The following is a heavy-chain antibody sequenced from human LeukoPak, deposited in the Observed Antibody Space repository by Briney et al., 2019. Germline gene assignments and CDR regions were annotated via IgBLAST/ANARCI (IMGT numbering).Heavy chain of an antibody. CDR3: ARDRRDRRLDY. V-gene: IGHV3-11*06. D-gene: IGHD1-14*01. Sequence: GGSLRLSCAASGFTFSDYYMSWIRQAPGKGLEWVSYISSSSGYTNYADSVKGRFTISRDNAKNSLYLQMNSLRAEDTAVYYCARDRRDRRLDYWGQGTLVTVSS. J-gene: IGHJ4*02. CDR1: GFTFSDYY. CDR2: ISSSSGYT.